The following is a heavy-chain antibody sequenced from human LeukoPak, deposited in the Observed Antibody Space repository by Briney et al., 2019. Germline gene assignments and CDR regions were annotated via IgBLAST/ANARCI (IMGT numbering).Heavy chain of an antibody. Sequence: ASVKVSCKASGYTFTGYYMHWVRQAPGQGLEWMGWINPNGGGTNYAQKFQGRVTMTRDTSISTAYMELSRLRSDDTAVYYCARDLYYYDSSGYYPWGQGTLVTVSS. D-gene: IGHD3-22*01. V-gene: IGHV1-2*02. CDR1: GYTFTGYY. CDR2: INPNGGGT. CDR3: ARDLYYYDSSGYYP. J-gene: IGHJ5*02.